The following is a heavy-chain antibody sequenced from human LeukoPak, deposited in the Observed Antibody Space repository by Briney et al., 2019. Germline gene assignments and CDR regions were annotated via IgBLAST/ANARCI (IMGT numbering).Heavy chain of an antibody. CDR2: IYPGDSDT. Sequence: GESLKISCKGSGYSFTSYWIGWVRQMPGKGLEWMGIIYPGDSDTRYSPSFQGQVTISAGKSISTAYLQWSSLKASDTATYYCARSNYYGSGSYAFDIWGQGTMVTVSS. D-gene: IGHD3-10*01. CDR3: ARSNYYGSGSYAFDI. CDR1: GYSFTSYW. J-gene: IGHJ3*02. V-gene: IGHV5-51*01.